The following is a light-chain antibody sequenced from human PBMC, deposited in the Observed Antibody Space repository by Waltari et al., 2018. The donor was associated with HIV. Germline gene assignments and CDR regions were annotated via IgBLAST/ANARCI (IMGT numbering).Light chain of an antibody. J-gene: IGLJ2*01. Sequence: QSAPTQPASVSGSPGQSLTISCTGPSSDIGGYDSVSWYQQHPGTAPKILIYGVSSRPSGVSNRFSGSRSGNTASLTISGLQADDEAHYYCSAYTTYSPLAVFGGGTKLTVL. CDR2: GVS. CDR3: SAYTTYSPLAV. CDR1: SSDIGGYDS. V-gene: IGLV2-14*01.